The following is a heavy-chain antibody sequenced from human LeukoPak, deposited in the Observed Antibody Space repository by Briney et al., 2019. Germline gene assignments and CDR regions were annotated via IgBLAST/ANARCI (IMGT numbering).Heavy chain of an antibody. D-gene: IGHD3-10*01. CDR2: ISSSGNTI. CDR3: ARDGYYYGSGSHWDDY. J-gene: IGHJ4*02. V-gene: IGHV3-11*01. CDR1: GFTFSDYY. Sequence: GGSLRLSCAASGFTFSDYYMSWIRQAPGKGLEWVSYISSSGNTIYYADSVKGRFTISRDNAKNSLYLQMNSLRAEDTAVYYCARDGYYYGSGSHWDDYWGQGTLVTVSS.